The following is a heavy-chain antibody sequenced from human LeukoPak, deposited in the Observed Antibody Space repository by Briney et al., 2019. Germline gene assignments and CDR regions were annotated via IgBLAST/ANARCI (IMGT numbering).Heavy chain of an antibody. CDR1: GFTFSSYE. D-gene: IGHD5-12*01. CDR3: ARDRGYSGYTSPFDY. V-gene: IGHV3-48*03. J-gene: IGHJ4*02. Sequence: GGSLRLSCAASGFTFSSYEMNWVRQAPGKGLEWVSYISSSGSTIYYADSVKGRFTISRDNSKNTLYLQMNSLRAEDTAVYYCARDRGYSGYTSPFDYWGQGTLVTVSS. CDR2: ISSSGSTI.